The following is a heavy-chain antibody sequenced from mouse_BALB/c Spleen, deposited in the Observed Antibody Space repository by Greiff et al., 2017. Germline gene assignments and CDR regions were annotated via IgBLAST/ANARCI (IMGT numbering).Heavy chain of an antibody. Sequence: EVKLMESGGGLVQPKGSLKLSCAASGFTFNTYAMHWVCQAPGKGLEWVARIRSKSNNYATYYADSVKDRFTISRDDSQSMLYLQMNNLKTEDTAMYYCVREGGIGYAMDYWGQGTSVTVSS. CDR3: VREGGIGYAMDY. J-gene: IGHJ4*01. V-gene: IGHV10-3*03. CDR1: GFTFNTYA. CDR2: IRSKSNNYAT.